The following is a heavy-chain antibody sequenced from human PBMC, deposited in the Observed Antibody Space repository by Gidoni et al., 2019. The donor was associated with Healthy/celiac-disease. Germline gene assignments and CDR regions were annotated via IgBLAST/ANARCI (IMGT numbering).Heavy chain of an antibody. CDR2: INHSGST. V-gene: IGHV4-34*01. D-gene: IGHD6-13*01. CDR1: GGSFSGYY. J-gene: IGHJ4*02. CDR3: ARALFRFRSWPLAGGRWFDY. Sequence: QVQLQQWGAGLLKPSETLSLTCAVYGGSFSGYYWSWIRQPPGKGLEWIGEINHSGSTNYNPSLKSRVTISVDTSKNQFSLKLSSVTAADTAVYYCARALFRFRSWPLAGGRWFDYWGQGTLVTVSS.